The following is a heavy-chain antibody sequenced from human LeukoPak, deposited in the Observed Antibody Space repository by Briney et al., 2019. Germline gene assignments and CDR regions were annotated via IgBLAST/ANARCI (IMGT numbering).Heavy chain of an antibody. Sequence: ASVKVSCKASVYTFTSYDINWGRRAAGQGREGRGWMNPSSGDTGYAQKFQGRVTMTRTSSISTAYMELSSLRSDDTAVYYCARGRVEAAAGFDYWGEGTLVTVSS. J-gene: IGHJ4*02. CDR2: MNPSSGDT. D-gene: IGHD6-13*01. V-gene: IGHV1-8*01. CDR3: ARGRVEAAAGFDY. CDR1: VYTFTSYD.